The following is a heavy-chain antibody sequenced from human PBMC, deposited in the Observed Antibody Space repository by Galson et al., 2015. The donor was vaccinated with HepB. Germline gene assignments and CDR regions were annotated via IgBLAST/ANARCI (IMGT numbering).Heavy chain of an antibody. D-gene: IGHD3-22*01. CDR2: INPNSGGT. J-gene: IGHJ4*02. CDR1: GYTFTGYY. CDR3: ARASSPLMYYFDTESSFDN. V-gene: IGHV1-2*05. Sequence: SVKVSCKASGYTFTGYYIHWVRQAPGQGLEWMGRINPNSGGTNYARKFQGRVTMTRDTSTTTAHMDLSRLRSDDTGVYYCARASSPLMYYFDTESSFDNWGQGTLVTVSS.